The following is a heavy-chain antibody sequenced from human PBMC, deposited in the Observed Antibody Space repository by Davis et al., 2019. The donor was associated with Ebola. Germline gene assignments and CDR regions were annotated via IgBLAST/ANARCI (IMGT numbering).Heavy chain of an antibody. Sequence: MPSETLSLTCTVSGGSISSYYWSWIRQPPGKGLEWIGYIYYSGSTNYNPSLKSRVTISVDTSKNQFSLKLSSVTAADTAVYYCARRLRFLEWLPTQWFDPWGQGTLVTVSS. CDR3: ARRLRFLEWLPTQWFDP. D-gene: IGHD3-3*01. CDR1: GGSISSYY. J-gene: IGHJ5*02. V-gene: IGHV4-59*08. CDR2: IYYSGST.